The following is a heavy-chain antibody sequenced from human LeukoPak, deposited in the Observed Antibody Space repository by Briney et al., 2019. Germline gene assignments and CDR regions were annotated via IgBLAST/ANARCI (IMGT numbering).Heavy chain of an antibody. Sequence: ASVKVSCKASGYTFTSYDINWVRQATGQGLEWMGWMNPNSGNTGYAQKFQGRVTMTRNTSISTAYMELSSLRSEDTAVYYCARSAGYCSSTSCYIRGGYYYYYGMDVWGQGTTVTVS. CDR1: GYTFTSYD. D-gene: IGHD2-2*02. CDR3: ARSAGYCSSTSCYIRGGYYYYYGMDV. J-gene: IGHJ6*02. CDR2: MNPNSGNT. V-gene: IGHV1-8*01.